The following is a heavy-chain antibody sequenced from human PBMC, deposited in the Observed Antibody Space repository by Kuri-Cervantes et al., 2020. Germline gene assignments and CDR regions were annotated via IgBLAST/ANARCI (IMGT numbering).Heavy chain of an antibody. D-gene: IGHD3-22*01. Sequence: SETLSLTCTVSGGSISSYYWSWIRQPAGKGLEWIGRIYTSGSTNYNPSLRSRVTMSVDTSKNQFSLKLSSVTAADTAVYYCATPASGYYSGGYYYCMDVWGQGTMVTVSS. J-gene: IGHJ6*02. CDR3: ATPASGYYSGGYYYCMDV. CDR2: IYTSGST. V-gene: IGHV4-4*07. CDR1: GGSISSYY.